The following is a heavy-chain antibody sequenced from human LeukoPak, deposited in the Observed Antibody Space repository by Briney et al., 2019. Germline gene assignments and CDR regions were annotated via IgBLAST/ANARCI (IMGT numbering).Heavy chain of an antibody. D-gene: IGHD1-26*01. CDR3: ARSGWELLYYSMDV. J-gene: IGHJ6*03. CDR2: IIPIFGTA. CDR1: GGTFSSYA. Sequence: SVKVSCQASGGTFSSYAISWVGQAPGQGLEWMGGIIPIFGTANYAQKFQGRVTITADESTSTAYMELSSLRSEDTAVYYCARSGWELLYYSMDVWGKGTTVTVSS. V-gene: IGHV1-69*13.